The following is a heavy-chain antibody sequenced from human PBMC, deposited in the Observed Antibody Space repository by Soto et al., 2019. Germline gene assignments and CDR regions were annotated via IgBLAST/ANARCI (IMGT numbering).Heavy chain of an antibody. CDR1: GFTVSNTY. D-gene: IGHD4-4*01. V-gene: IGHV3-66*01. CDR3: ARGVSIYNYFDY. J-gene: IGHJ4*02. CDR2: IYSGGST. Sequence: GGSLRLSCAASGFTVSNTYMSWVRQVPGKGLEWVSVIYSGGSTFYADSVKDRVTISRDISKNTLYLQMSSLRAEDTAVYYCARGVSIYNYFDYWGQGALVTVSS.